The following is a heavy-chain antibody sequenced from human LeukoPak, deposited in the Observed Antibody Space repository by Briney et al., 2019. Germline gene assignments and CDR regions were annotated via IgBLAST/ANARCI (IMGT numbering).Heavy chain of an antibody. D-gene: IGHD4-17*01. V-gene: IGHV4-31*03. CDR3: AREAPRSDYGDYVDYYGMDV. Sequence: PSETLSLTRTVSGGSISSGGYYWSWIRQHPGKGLEWIGYIYYSGSTYYNPSLKSRVTISVDTSKNQFSLKLSSVTAADTAVYYCAREAPRSDYGDYVDYYGMDVWGQGTTVTVSS. J-gene: IGHJ6*02. CDR2: IYYSGST. CDR1: GGSISSGGYY.